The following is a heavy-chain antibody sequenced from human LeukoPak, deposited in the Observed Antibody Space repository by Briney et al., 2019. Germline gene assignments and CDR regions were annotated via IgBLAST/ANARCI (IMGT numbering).Heavy chain of an antibody. CDR3: ARDCSSTSCYGGGIDY. D-gene: IGHD2-2*01. CDR2: ISAYNGNT. J-gene: IGHJ4*02. V-gene: IGHV1-18*01. CDR1: GYTFTSYG. Sequence: ASVKVSCKASGYTFTSYGISWVRQAPGQGLEWMGWISAYNGNTNYAQKLQGRVTMTTDTSTSTAYMELRSLRSDDTAVYYCARDCSSTSCYGGGIDYWGQGTLVTVSS.